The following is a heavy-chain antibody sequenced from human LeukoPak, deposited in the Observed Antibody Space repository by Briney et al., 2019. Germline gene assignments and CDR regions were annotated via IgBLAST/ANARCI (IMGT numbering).Heavy chain of an antibody. V-gene: IGHV3-30*02. Sequence: GGSLRLSCAASGFTFSDYYMSWIRQAPGKGLEWVAFIRYDGSNKYYADSVKGRFTISRDNSKNTLYLQMNSLRAEDTAVYYCAKDSYYCSSTSCYFWYYYYMDVWGKGTTVTVSS. CDR1: GFTFSDYY. CDR3: AKDSYYCSSTSCYFWYYYYMDV. CDR2: IRYDGSNK. J-gene: IGHJ6*03. D-gene: IGHD2-2*01.